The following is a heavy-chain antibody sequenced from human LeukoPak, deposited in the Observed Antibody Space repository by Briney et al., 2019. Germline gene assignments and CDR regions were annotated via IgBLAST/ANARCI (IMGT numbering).Heavy chain of an antibody. V-gene: IGHV4-39*01. J-gene: IGHJ6*03. D-gene: IGHD5-18*01. CDR1: GGSISSSSYY. CDR2: IYYSGST. Sequence: SETLSLTCTVSGGSISSSSYYWGWIRQPPGKGLERIGSIYYSGSTYYNPSLKRRVTISVDTSKNQFSLKLSSVTAADTAVYYCARPVYIQPGRYMDVWGKGTTVTVSS. CDR3: ARPVYIQPGRYMDV.